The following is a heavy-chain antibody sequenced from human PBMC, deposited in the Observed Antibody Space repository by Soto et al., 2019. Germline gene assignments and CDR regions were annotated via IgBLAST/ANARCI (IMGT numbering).Heavy chain of an antibody. CDR1: GGSISSSNW. D-gene: IGHD6-19*01. V-gene: IGHV4-4*02. J-gene: IGHJ5*02. Sequence: QVQLQESGPGLVKPSGTLSLTCAVSGGSISSSNWWSWVRQPPGKGLEWIGEIYHSGSTNYNPSLKSRVTISVDKSKNQFSLKLSSVTAADTAVYYCARDSVPVAGVALNWFDPWGQGTLVTVSS. CDR3: ARDSVPVAGVALNWFDP. CDR2: IYHSGST.